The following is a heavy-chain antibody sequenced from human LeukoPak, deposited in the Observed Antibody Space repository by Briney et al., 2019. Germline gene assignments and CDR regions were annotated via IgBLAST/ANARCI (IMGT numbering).Heavy chain of an antibody. Sequence: PSETLSLTCTVSGGSISSSSYYWGWIRQPPGKGLEWIGSIYYSGSTYYNPSLKSRVTISVDTSKNQSSLKLSSVTAADTAVYYCARLWDKRWYCDYWGQGTLVTVSS. CDR2: IYYSGST. CDR3: ARLWDKRWYCDY. V-gene: IGHV4-39*01. J-gene: IGHJ4*02. D-gene: IGHD5-24*01. CDR1: GGSISSSSYY.